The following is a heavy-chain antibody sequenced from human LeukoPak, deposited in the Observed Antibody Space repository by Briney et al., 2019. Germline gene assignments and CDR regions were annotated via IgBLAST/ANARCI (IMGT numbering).Heavy chain of an antibody. V-gene: IGHV3-13*01. Sequence: GGSLRLSCAASGFTFSSYDMHWVRQASGKGLEWVSAIGSAGDTFYPGSVKGRFTISRENAKNSLYLQMNSLRAGDTAVYYCVRSPLDDYFDYWGQGTLVTVSS. J-gene: IGHJ4*02. CDR3: VRSPLDDYFDY. CDR1: GFTFSSYD. CDR2: IGSAGDT.